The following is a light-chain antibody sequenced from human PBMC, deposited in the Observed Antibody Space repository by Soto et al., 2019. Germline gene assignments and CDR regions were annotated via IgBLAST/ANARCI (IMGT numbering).Light chain of an antibody. J-gene: IGKJ4*01. Sequence: EIVLTQSPGTLSLSPGERATLSCRASQSVSSSYLAWYQQKPGQAPRLLIYGASRRATGIPDRFSGSGSGTDFPLTISRLEPKDFAVYYCHQYDSSPLTFGSGTKLEIK. CDR3: HQYDSSPLT. CDR2: GAS. V-gene: IGKV3-20*01. CDR1: QSVSSSY.